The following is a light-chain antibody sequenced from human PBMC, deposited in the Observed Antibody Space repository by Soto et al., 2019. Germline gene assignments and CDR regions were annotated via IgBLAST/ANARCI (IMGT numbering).Light chain of an antibody. V-gene: IGKV3-11*01. CDR3: QQRSNWPPIT. CDR1: QNIGTN. Sequence: EIVMTQSPATLSVSPGERATLSCRASQNIGTNLAWYQQKPGQAPRLLIYDASNRATGIPARFSGSGSGTDFTLTISSLEPEDFAVYYCQQRSNWPPITFGQGTRLEIK. J-gene: IGKJ5*01. CDR2: DAS.